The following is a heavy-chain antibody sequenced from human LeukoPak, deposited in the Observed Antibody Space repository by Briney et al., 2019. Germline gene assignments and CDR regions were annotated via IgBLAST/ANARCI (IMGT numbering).Heavy chain of an antibody. V-gene: IGHV4-39*07. D-gene: IGHD3-3*01. Sequence: SETLSLTCTVSGGSINSGDYYWSWIRQPPGKGLEWIGEVHLDGRTNYNPSLESRLTISVDLSENHISLRLTSVTAADTAVYYCAREGGFYRPLDYSGQGTLVTVSS. J-gene: IGHJ4*02. CDR1: GGSINSGDYY. CDR3: AREGGFYRPLDY. CDR2: VHLDGRT.